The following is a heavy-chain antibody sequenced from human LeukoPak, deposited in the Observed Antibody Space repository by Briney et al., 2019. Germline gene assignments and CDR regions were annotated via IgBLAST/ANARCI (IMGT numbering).Heavy chain of an antibody. J-gene: IGHJ6*04. CDR2: IYTSGST. CDR3: ARFGREDV. Sequence: SETLSLTCTDSGGSISSYYWSWILQPAGKGLESIGRIYTSGSTNYNPSLKSRVTMSVDTSKNQFSLKLSFVTAADTAVYYCARFGREDVWGKGTTVTVSS. D-gene: IGHD3-10*01. CDR1: GGSISSYY. V-gene: IGHV4-4*07.